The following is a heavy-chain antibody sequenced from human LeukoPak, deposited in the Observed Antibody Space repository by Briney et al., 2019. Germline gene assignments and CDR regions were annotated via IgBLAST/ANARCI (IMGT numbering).Heavy chain of an antibody. V-gene: IGHV3-30-3*01. Sequence: GRSLRLSCAASGFTFSSYAMHWVRQAPSKGLEWVAVISYDGSNKYYADSVKGRFTISRDNSKNTLYLQMNSLRAEDTAVYYCARDSLIAAAGRKRGSDYWGQGTLVTVSS. CDR1: GFTFSSYA. CDR2: ISYDGSNK. J-gene: IGHJ4*02. CDR3: ARDSLIAAAGRKRGSDY. D-gene: IGHD6-13*01.